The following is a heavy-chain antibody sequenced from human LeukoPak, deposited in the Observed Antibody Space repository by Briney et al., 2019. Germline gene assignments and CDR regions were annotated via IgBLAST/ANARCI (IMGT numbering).Heavy chain of an antibody. D-gene: IGHD6-19*01. J-gene: IGHJ4*02. Sequence: SETLSLTCPVSGGSISSYYWSWIRQPPGKGLEWIGYIYYSGSTNYNPSLKSRVTISVDTSKNQFSLKLSSVTAADTAVYYWARGVAVAGTFDYWGQGTLVTVSS. CDR2: IYYSGST. CDR1: GGSISSYY. CDR3: ARGVAVAGTFDY. V-gene: IGHV4-59*01.